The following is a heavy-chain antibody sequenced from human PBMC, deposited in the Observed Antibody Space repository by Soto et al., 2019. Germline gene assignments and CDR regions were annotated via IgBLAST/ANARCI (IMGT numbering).Heavy chain of an antibody. CDR2: AYHSGST. Sequence: SETLSLTCAVSGGFTSTNNWWSWVRQPPGKGLEWIGDAYHSGSTEYNPSLKGRVSISVDKSKNQISLKLTSATAADTAVYYCARSPPSSYYGGSGTFDYWGQGTLVTVSS. V-gene: IGHV4-4*02. J-gene: IGHJ4*02. CDR1: GGFTSTNNW. D-gene: IGHD3-10*01. CDR3: ARSPPSSYYGGSGTFDY.